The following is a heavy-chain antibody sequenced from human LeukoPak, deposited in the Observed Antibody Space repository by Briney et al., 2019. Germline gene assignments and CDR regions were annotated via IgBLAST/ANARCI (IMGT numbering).Heavy chain of an antibody. J-gene: IGHJ4*02. CDR3: ARKNGLDY. CDR2: ITGSGSGT. CDR1: XFTFSSYA. Sequence: CAASXFTFSSYAMSWVRQAPGKGVEWVSGITGSGSGTYYADSVKGEFTISRDNAKNSLYWQINSRRAEDTAGNNCARKNGLDYWGQGTLVTVSS. V-gene: IGHV3-23*01.